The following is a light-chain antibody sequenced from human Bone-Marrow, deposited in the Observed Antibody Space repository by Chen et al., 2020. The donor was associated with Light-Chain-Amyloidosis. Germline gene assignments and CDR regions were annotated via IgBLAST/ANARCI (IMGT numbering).Light chain of an antibody. CDR3: QQLNSYPPKYT. Sequence: DIQLTQSPSFLSASVGDRVTITCRASQGISSYLAWYQQKPGKAPKLLIYAASTLQSGVPSRFSGSVSGTEFSLTIRSLQPEDFATYYCQQLNSYPPKYTFGQGTKREI. J-gene: IGKJ2*01. CDR2: AAS. V-gene: IGKV1-9*01. CDR1: QGISSY.